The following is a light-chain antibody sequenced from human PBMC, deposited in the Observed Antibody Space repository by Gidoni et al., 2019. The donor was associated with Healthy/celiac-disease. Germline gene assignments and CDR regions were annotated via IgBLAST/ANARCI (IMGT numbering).Light chain of an antibody. CDR3: QVWDSSSDHPV. CDR2: DDS. Sequence: SYVLTQPPSVSVDPGQTARITCGGNNIGSKSVHWYQQKPGQAPVLVVYDDSDRPSGISERFSGSNSGNTATLTISRVEAGDEADYYCQVWDSSSDHPVFGTGTKVTVL. J-gene: IGLJ1*01. V-gene: IGLV3-21*02. CDR1: NIGSKS.